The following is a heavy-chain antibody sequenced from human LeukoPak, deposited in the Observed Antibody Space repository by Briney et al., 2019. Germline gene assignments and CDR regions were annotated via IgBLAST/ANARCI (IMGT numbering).Heavy chain of an antibody. CDR1: GYTFTGYY. J-gene: IGHJ5*02. V-gene: IGHV1-18*04. CDR2: ISAYNGNT. CDR3: ARATPGSLVWFDP. Sequence: ASVKVSCKASGYTFTGYYMHWVRQAPGQGLEWMGWISAYNGNTNYAQKLQGRVTMTTDTSTSTAYMELRSLRSDDTAVYYCARATPGSLVWFDPWGQGTLVTVSS. D-gene: IGHD2-15*01.